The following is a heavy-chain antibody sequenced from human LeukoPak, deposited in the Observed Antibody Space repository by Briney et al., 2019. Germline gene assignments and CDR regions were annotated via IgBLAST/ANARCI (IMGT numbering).Heavy chain of an antibody. CDR2: IIPILGIA. CDR3: ARDVSRSYYYDSSVFRSHNYYFGY. D-gene: IGHD3-22*01. CDR1: GGTFSSYT. V-gene: IGHV1-69*04. J-gene: IGHJ4*02. Sequence: ASMKVSCKASGGTFSSYTISWVRQAPGQGLEWMGRIIPILGIANYAQKFQGRVTITADKSTSTAYMELSSLRSEDTAVYYCARDVSRSYYYDSSVFRSHNYYFGYWGQGTLVTVSS.